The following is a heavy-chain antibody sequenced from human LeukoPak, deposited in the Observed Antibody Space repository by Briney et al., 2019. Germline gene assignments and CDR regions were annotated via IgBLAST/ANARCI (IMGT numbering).Heavy chain of an antibody. CDR3: AGRGGWYGGAFDI. Sequence: SVTVSCKASGGTFSSYAISWVRQAPGQGLEWMGGIIPIFGTANYAQKFQGRVTITADESTSTAYMELSSLRSEDTAVYYCAGRGGWYGGAFDIWGQGTMVTVSS. J-gene: IGHJ3*02. V-gene: IGHV1-69*13. D-gene: IGHD6-19*01. CDR1: GGTFSSYA. CDR2: IIPIFGTA.